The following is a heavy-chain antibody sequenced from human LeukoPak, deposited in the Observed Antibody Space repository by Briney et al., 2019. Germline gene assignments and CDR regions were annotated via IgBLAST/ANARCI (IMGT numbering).Heavy chain of an antibody. CDR3: ASTRETGYSSGFDY. Sequence: PGGSLRLSCAASGFTFSDYYMSWIRQAPGKGLEWVSYISSSGSTIYYADSVKGRFTISRDNAKNSLYLQMNSLRAEDTAVYYCASTRETGYSSGFDYWGQGTLVTVSS. J-gene: IGHJ4*02. CDR1: GFTFSDYY. D-gene: IGHD6-19*01. CDR2: ISSSGSTI. V-gene: IGHV3-11*01.